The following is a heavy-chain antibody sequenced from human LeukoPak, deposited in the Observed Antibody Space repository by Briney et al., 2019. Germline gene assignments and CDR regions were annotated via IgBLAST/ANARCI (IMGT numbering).Heavy chain of an antibody. V-gene: IGHV3-30*04. CDR1: GFTISAYS. J-gene: IGHJ6*04. Sequence: GRSLRLSCAASGFTISAYSLHWLRQAPGKGLEWVADLSYDGSNQYYADSVKGRFTISRDTSKNVLYLQMNSLGAEDTAVYYCAREYGIAAVGGLDVWGKGITVTVSS. CDR3: AREYGIAAVGGLDV. CDR2: LSYDGSNQ. D-gene: IGHD6-25*01.